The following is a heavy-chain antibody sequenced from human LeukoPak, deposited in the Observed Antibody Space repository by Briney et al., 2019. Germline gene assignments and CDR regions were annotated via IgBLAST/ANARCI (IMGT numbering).Heavy chain of an antibody. D-gene: IGHD4-17*01. V-gene: IGHV3-21*01. CDR2: ISSSSYI. CDR1: GFTFSSYS. J-gene: IGHJ4*02. Sequence: GGSLRLSCAASGFTFSSYSMNWVRQAPGKGLEWVSSISSSSYIYYADSVKGRFTISRDNAKNSLYLQMNSLRDEDTAVYYCARVSTVTTLVYWGQGTLVTVSS. CDR3: ARVSTVTTLVY.